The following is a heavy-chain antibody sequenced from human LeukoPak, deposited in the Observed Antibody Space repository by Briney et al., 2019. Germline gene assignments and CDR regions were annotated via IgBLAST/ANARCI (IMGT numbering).Heavy chain of an antibody. CDR3: ARHAGAYTYFDF. CDR2: IFYTGNT. Sequence: SETLSLTCTVSGGSIDPYYWSWIRQPPGKGLEWIGYIFYTGNTDYNPSLRSRVTISLDTSKIQFSLKLSSVNAADTAVYYCARHAGAYTYFDFWGQGTLVTVSS. J-gene: IGHJ4*02. CDR1: GGSIDPYY. V-gene: IGHV4-59*08. D-gene: IGHD1-26*01.